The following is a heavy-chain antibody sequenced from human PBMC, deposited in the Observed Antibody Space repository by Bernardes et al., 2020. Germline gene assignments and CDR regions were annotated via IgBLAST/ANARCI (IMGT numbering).Heavy chain of an antibody. V-gene: IGHV3-23*01. CDR3: AKTRGGYYMDV. D-gene: IGHD3-16*01. CDR1: GFIFSSYA. CDR2: ISGSGGST. J-gene: IGHJ6*03. Sequence: GGSLRLSCAASGFIFSSYAMSWVRQAPGKGLEWVSDISGSGGSTYYADSVKGRFTISRDNSKNTLYLQMNTLRAEDTAVYYCAKTRGGYYMDVWGTGTTVTVSS.